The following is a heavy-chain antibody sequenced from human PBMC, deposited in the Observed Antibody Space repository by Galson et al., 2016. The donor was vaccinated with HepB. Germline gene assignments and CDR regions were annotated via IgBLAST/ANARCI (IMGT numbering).Heavy chain of an antibody. CDR3: AKDAKRDFGWGGSFDP. J-gene: IGHJ5*02. Sequence: SLRLSCAASGFTFSNYAMTWVRQAPGKGLEWVSALSASGNGTYYADSVKGRFTVSRDNSKNTLYLQMNSLSAEDTAVYYCAKDAKRDFGWGGSFDPWGQGTLVTVSS. CDR1: GFTFSNYA. D-gene: IGHD3/OR15-3a*01. V-gene: IGHV3-23*01. CDR2: LSASGNGT.